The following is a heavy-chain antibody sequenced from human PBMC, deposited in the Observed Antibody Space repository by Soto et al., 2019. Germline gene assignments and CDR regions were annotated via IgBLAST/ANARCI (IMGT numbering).Heavy chain of an antibody. D-gene: IGHD6-19*01. CDR2: ISGSGGST. V-gene: IGHV3-23*01. J-gene: IGHJ4*02. CDR3: AKCSPRYSSGLKAYYFDY. Sequence: GRSLRLSCAASGFTFSSYAMSWVRQAPGKGLEWVSVISGSGGSTYYADSVKGRFTISRDNSRNTLYLQMNSLRAEGTAVYYCAKCSPRYSSGLKAYYFDYWGQGTLVTVSS. CDR1: GFTFSSYA.